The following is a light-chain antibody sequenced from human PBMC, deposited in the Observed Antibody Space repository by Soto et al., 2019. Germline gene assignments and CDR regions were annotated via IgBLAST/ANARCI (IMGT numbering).Light chain of an antibody. CDR1: SSDVGAYNY. V-gene: IGLV2-8*01. J-gene: IGLJ1*01. Sequence: QSALTQPPSASGSPGQSVTISCTGTSSDVGAYNYVSWYQQHPGKAPKLMIYEVTKRPSGVPARFSGSKSGNTASLTVSGLQADDEADYYCTSHAVVNAWYVFGTGTKLTVL. CDR2: EVT. CDR3: TSHAVVNAWYV.